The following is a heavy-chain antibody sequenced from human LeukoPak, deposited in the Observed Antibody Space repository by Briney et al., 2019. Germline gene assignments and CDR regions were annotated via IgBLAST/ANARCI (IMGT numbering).Heavy chain of an antibody. J-gene: IGHJ3*02. Sequence: GGSLRLSCAASGFIFNSYGMHWVRQTPGKGVEWVAFIRYDGTQKYYADFVKGRFTISRDNSKNTLYLQMNSLRPEDTAVYYCAKVSLNMVNDAFDIWGQGTVVTVSS. V-gene: IGHV3-30*02. CDR2: IRYDGTQK. D-gene: IGHD4/OR15-4a*01. CDR3: AKVSLNMVNDAFDI. CDR1: GFIFNSYG.